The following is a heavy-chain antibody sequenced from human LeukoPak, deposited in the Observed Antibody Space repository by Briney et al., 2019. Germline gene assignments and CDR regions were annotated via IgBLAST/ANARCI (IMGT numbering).Heavy chain of an antibody. Sequence: GGSLRLSCAASGFTFSSYAMHWVRQAPGKGLEWVAVISYDGSNKYYADSVKGRFTISRDNSKNTLYLQMNSLRAEDTAVYYCARDLDYYDSSGYADYWGQGTLVTVSS. CDR2: ISYDGSNK. V-gene: IGHV3-30*04. J-gene: IGHJ4*02. D-gene: IGHD3-22*01. CDR3: ARDLDYYDSSGYADY. CDR1: GFTFSSYA.